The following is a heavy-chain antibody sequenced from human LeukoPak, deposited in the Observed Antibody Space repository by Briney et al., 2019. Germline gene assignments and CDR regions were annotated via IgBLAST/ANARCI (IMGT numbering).Heavy chain of an antibody. CDR3: AKRGVVVRVFLVGFHKEAYYFDS. CDR2: LSGSAGGT. D-gene: IGHD3-16*02. Sequence: QAGGSLRLSCGVSGITLSNYGMSWVRQAPGKGLEWLAGLSGSAGGTNYADSVKGRFTISRDNSKNTLFLQMDRLRAEDTAVYFCAKRGVVVRVFLVGFHKEAYYFDSWGQGAQVTVSS. V-gene: IGHV3-23*01. CDR1: GITLSNYG. J-gene: IGHJ4*02.